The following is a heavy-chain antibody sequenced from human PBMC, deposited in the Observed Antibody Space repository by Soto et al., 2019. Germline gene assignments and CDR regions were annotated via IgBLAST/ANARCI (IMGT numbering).Heavy chain of an antibody. CDR3: ASAPCSGGSCPGSDY. J-gene: IGHJ4*02. V-gene: IGHV4-34*01. CDR1: GGSFSGYY. Sequence: SETLSLTCAVYGGSFSGYYWSWIRRPPGKGLEWIGEINHSGSTNYNPSLKSRVTISVDTSKNQFSLKLSSVTAADTAVYYCASAPCSGGSCPGSDYWGQGTLVTSPQ. D-gene: IGHD2-15*01. CDR2: INHSGST.